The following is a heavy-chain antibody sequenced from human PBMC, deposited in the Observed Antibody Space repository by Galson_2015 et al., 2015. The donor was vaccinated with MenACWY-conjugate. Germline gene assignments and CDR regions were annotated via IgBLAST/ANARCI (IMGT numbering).Heavy chain of an antibody. CDR1: GFTFSNAW. Sequence: LSCAASGFTFSNAWMSWVRQAPGKGLVWVGRIKSKTDGDTTDYAAPVKDRFSISRDDSKNMLYLQMTSLKTEDTAVYYCTTLYYYDSGNYSPGWGQGTLVTVSS. D-gene: IGHD3-22*01. CDR3: TTLYYYDSGNYSPG. V-gene: IGHV3-15*01. CDR2: IKSKTDGDTT. J-gene: IGHJ4*02.